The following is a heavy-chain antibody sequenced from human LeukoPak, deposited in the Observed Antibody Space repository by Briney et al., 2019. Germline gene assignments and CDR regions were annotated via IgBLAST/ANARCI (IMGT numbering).Heavy chain of an antibody. CDR3: ARESSSSWKLFDY. D-gene: IGHD6-13*01. V-gene: IGHV4-4*02. J-gene: IGHJ4*02. CDR1: GFTFSSNA. Sequence: PGGSLRLSCAASGFTFSSNAMSWVRQPPGKGLEWIGEINHSGSTNYNPSLKSRVTISVDTSKNQFSLKLSSVTAADTAVYYCARESSSSWKLFDYWGQGTLVTVSS. CDR2: INHSGST.